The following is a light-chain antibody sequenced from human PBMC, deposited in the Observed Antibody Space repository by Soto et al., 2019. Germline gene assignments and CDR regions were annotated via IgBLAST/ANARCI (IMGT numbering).Light chain of an antibody. Sequence: DIQLTQSPSFLSASVGDRVTITCRANQGISSFLAWYQEKPGEAPKLLIYDASTLQSGVPSRFSGSGSGTEFTLTISSLQPEDFATYYCQQLDSYPITFGQGTRLEIK. CDR2: DAS. CDR1: QGISSF. J-gene: IGKJ5*01. V-gene: IGKV1-9*01. CDR3: QQLDSYPIT.